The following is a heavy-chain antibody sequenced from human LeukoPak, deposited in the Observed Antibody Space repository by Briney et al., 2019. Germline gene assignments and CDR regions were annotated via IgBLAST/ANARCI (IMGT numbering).Heavy chain of an antibody. CDR2: IKHDGSEK. CDR1: GFTFSNHW. J-gene: IGHJ4*02. Sequence: GRCLRLSCAASGFTFSNHWMSWVRQAPGKGLEWVANIKHDGSEKYYVDSVKGRFTISRDNAKTSLYLQLNSLRAEDTAVYYCATDWGFGELFSRFHYWGQATLVTVSS. V-gene: IGHV3-7*01. CDR3: ATDWGFGELFSRFHY. D-gene: IGHD3-10*01.